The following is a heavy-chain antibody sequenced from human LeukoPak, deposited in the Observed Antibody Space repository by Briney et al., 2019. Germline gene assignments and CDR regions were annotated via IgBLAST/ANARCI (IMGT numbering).Heavy chain of an antibody. CDR2: MNPNSGNT. CDR1: GYTFTSYD. Sequence: ASVTVSCKASGYTFTSYDINWVRQATGQGLEWMGWMNPNSGNTGYAQKFQGRVTITRNTSISTAYMELSSLRSEDTAVYYCTTDYNDYYDSSDYYGYFMYWGQGTLVTVSS. CDR3: TTDYNDYYDSSDYYGYFMY. V-gene: IGHV1-8*03. J-gene: IGHJ4*02. D-gene: IGHD3-22*01.